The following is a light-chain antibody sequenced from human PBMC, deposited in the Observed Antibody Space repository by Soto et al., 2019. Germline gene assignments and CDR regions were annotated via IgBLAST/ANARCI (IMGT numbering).Light chain of an antibody. CDR2: GAS. CDR3: QQYNNWPPEYT. Sequence: EIVMTQSPATLSVSPGERATLSCRASQSVSTRLAWYQQKPGQAPRLLIYGASTRATGIPARFSGSGSGTEFTLTISSLQSEDFAVYHCQQYNNWPPEYTFGQGTNLKIK. CDR1: QSVSTR. V-gene: IGKV3D-15*01. J-gene: IGKJ2*01.